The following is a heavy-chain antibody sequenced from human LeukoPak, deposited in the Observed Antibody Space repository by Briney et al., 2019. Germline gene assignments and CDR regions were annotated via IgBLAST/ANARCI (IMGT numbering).Heavy chain of an antibody. V-gene: IGHV5-51*01. D-gene: IGHD2-2*01. J-gene: IGHJ3*02. CDR1: GYNFTHYW. Sequence: KPGESLKISCKGSGYNFTHYWIAWVRHMPGEGLEWMGIIYPDDSHTTYSPSFQGRVTISVDKSITTAYLQWSSLKASDTAMYYCARHRYDKYCSTNGCPGAFDIWGQGTTVTVSS. CDR3: ARHRYDKYCSTNGCPGAFDI. CDR2: IYPDDSHT.